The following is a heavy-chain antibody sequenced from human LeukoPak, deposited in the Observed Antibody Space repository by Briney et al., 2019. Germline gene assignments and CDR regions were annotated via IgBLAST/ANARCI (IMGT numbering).Heavy chain of an antibody. CDR3: ARGRSAYYFDY. D-gene: IGHD5-24*01. V-gene: IGHV3-74*01. CDR1: GFTFSNYW. Sequence: GGSLRLSCAASGFTFSNYWTHWVRQVPGKGLVWVSRISSDGSITTYADSVKGRFTISRDNGKYRLYLQMNSLGADDTTVYYCARGRSAYYFDYWGQGTLVTVSS. J-gene: IGHJ4*02. CDR2: ISSDGSIT.